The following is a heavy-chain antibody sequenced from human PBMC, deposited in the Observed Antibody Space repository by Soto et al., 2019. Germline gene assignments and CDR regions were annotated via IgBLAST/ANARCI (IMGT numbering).Heavy chain of an antibody. V-gene: IGHV3-21*01. CDR1: GFTFTSYS. CDR2: ISSSSTYI. J-gene: IGHJ4*02. Sequence: GSLRLSCAASGFTFTSYSMNWVRQAPGKGLEWVSSISSSSTYIYYADSVKGRFTISRDNAKNSLYLQMNSLRAEDTAVYYCARLDRGSLDYWGQGTLVTVSS. CDR3: ARLDRGSLDY. D-gene: IGHD6-25*01.